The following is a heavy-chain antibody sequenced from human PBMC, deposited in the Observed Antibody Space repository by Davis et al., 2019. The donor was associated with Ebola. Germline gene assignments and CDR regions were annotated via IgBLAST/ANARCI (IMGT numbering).Heavy chain of an antibody. CDR3: ARGGGIWSAHWGY. V-gene: IGHV4-34*01. D-gene: IGHD3-3*01. J-gene: IGHJ4*02. Sequence: MPGGSLRLSCAVYGGSFSGYYWSWIRQPPGKGLEWIGEINHSGSTNYIPSLKSRVTISVDTSKNYFSLKLSSVTAADTAVYYCARGGGIWSAHWGYWGQGTQVTVSS. CDR1: GGSFSGYY. CDR2: INHSGST.